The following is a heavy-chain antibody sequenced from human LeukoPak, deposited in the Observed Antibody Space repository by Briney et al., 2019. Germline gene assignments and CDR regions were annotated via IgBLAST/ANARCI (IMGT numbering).Heavy chain of an antibody. D-gene: IGHD6-19*01. V-gene: IGHV3-23*01. J-gene: IGHJ4*02. CDR2: IPGSGGST. Sequence: PGGSLRLSCAASGFTFSSYAMSWVRQAPGKGLEWVSAIPGSGGSTNNAESVKGRFTISRDTSKNTLYLQMNSLRVEDTAVYYCAGSVAGTFGFYIDYWGQGTLVTVSS. CDR3: AGSVAGTFGFYIDY. CDR1: GFTFSSYA.